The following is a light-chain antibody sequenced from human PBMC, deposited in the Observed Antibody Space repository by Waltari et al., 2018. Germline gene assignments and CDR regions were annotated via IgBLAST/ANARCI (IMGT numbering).Light chain of an antibody. CDR2: GAS. CDR3: QQYVGSPPMYT. CDR1: QSISSNY. V-gene: IGKV3-20*01. J-gene: IGKJ2*01. Sequence: EIVLTQSPGTLSLSPGERATLSCRASQSISSNYLSWYQHKPGQAPRLLIYGASRRATGIPDRFSGSGSGTDFTLTISRLEPEDFAVYFCQQYVGSPPMYTFGQGTKLEIK.